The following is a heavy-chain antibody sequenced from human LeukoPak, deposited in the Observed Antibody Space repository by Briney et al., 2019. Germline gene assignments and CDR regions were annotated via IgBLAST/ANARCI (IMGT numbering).Heavy chain of an antibody. CDR1: GFTFRSYG. CDR2: IWYDGTNK. CDR3: ARELKYGSGTTPTLGY. V-gene: IGHV3-33*01. D-gene: IGHD3-10*01. J-gene: IGHJ4*02. Sequence: QPGRSLRLSCAATGFTFRSYGMHRVRQAPGKGRVWVAVIWYDGTNKHYAQSVKGRFTISRDNSKNTLDLQMNSLRVEDTGVYYCARELKYGSGTTPTLGYWGQGTLVTVSS.